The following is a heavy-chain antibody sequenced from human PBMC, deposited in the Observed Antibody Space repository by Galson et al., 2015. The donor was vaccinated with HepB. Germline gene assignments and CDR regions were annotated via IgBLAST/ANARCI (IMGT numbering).Heavy chain of an antibody. J-gene: IGHJ6*03. CDR1: GGTFSSYA. CDR3: AIAPWGSGKGYYYMDV. V-gene: IGHV1-69*13. D-gene: IGHD3-10*01. Sequence: SVKVSCKASGGTFSSYAISWVRQAPGQGLEWMGGIIPIFGTANYAQKFQGRVTITADESTSTAYMELSSLRSEDTAVYYCAIAPWGSGKGYYYMDVWGKGTTVTVSS. CDR2: IIPIFGTA.